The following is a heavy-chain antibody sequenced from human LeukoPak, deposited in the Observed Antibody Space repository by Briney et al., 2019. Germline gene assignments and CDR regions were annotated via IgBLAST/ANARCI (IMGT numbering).Heavy chain of an antibody. CDR1: GYTFTSYG. Sequence: EASVKVSCKASGYTFTSYGISWVRQAPGQGLEWMGWISAYNGNTNYAQKLQGRVTMTTDTSASTAYMELRSLRSDDTAVYYCARDVSIAVAGTRESRHPIDYWGQGTLVTVSS. D-gene: IGHD6-19*01. CDR2: ISAYNGNT. J-gene: IGHJ4*02. V-gene: IGHV1-18*01. CDR3: ARDVSIAVAGTRESRHPIDY.